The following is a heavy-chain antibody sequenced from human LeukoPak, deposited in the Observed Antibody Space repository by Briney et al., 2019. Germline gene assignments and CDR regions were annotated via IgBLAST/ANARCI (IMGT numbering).Heavy chain of an antibody. Sequence: PGGSLRLSCAASGFTFNSYAMTWVRQAPGKGLEWVSAISGGGVNTYYADSVKGRFTISRDNSKNMLYLQMNSLRAEDTAVYYRAKDTQVVVRPFDYWGQGTLVTVSS. D-gene: IGHD3-22*01. V-gene: IGHV3-23*01. CDR1: GFTFNSYA. CDR3: AKDTQVVVRPFDY. J-gene: IGHJ4*02. CDR2: ISGGGVNT.